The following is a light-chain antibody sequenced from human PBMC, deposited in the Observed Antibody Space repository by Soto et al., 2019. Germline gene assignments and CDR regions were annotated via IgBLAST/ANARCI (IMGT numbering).Light chain of an antibody. V-gene: IGKV1-8*01. CDR1: QSISTY. J-gene: IGKJ5*01. CDR3: QQYYSNVPIT. CDR2: GAS. Sequence: AIRMTQSPSSLSAATGDRVTITCRASQSISTYLAWYQQKPGKAPQLLIYGASTLQSGVPSRFSGSGSGTDFTLTISCLQSEDFATYYCQQYYSNVPITFGQGTRLEIK.